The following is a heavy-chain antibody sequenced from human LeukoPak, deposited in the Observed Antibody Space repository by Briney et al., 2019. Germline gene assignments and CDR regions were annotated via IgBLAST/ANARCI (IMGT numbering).Heavy chain of an antibody. Sequence: GGSLRLSCAASGFTFSSYAVSWVRQAPGKGLEWVGRIKSKTDGGTTDYAAPVKGRFTVSRDDSKNTLYLQMNSLKTEDTAVYYCTTAGSSVQLWLASCFDYWGQGTLVTVSS. J-gene: IGHJ4*02. D-gene: IGHD5-18*01. V-gene: IGHV3-15*01. CDR3: TTAGSSVQLWLASCFDY. CDR1: GFTFSSYA. CDR2: IKSKTDGGTT.